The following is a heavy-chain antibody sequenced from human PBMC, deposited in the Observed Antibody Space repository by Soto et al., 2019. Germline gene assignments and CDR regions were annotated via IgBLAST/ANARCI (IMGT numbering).Heavy chain of an antibody. Sequence: PSETLSLTCTVSGGSISSYYWSWIRQPPGKGLEWIGYIYYSGSTNYNPSLKSRVTITVDTSKNQYSLKLSYVTAADTAVYYCARTVGARHYWGQGTLVTVSS. D-gene: IGHD1-26*01. J-gene: IGHJ4*02. CDR1: GGSISSYY. CDR3: ARTVGARHY. V-gene: IGHV4-59*01. CDR2: IYYSGST.